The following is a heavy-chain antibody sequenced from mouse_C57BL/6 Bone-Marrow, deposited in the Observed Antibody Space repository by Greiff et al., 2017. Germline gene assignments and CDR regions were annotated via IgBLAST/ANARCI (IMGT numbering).Heavy chain of an antibody. D-gene: IGHD2-14*01. CDR1: GYSFTGYY. V-gene: IGHV1-31*01. CDR2: IYPYNGVS. Sequence: EVQLVESGPELVKPGASVKISCKASGYSFTGYYMHWVKQSHGNILDWIGYIYPYNGVSSYNQKFKGKATLTVDQSSSTAYLEPSSLTPEAPAAFYYARTINYAMDYWGQGTSVTVSS. CDR3: ARTINYAMDY. J-gene: IGHJ4*01.